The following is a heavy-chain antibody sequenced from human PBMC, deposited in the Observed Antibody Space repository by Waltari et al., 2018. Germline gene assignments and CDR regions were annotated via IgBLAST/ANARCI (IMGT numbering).Heavy chain of an antibody. CDR1: GGSISSSSYY. J-gene: IGHJ6*02. V-gene: IGHV4-39*01. Sequence: QLQLQESGPGLVKPSETLSLTCTVSGGSISSSSYYWGWIRQPPGKGLEWIGSIYYSGLTYSTPPLKSRVTISVETSKNPFSLKLSSVTAADTAVYYCASKIPGDVWGQGTTVTVSS. CDR2: IYYSGLT. CDR3: ASKIPGDV.